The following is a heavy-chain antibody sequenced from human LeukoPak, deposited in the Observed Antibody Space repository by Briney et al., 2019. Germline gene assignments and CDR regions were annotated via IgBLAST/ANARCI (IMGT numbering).Heavy chain of an antibody. CDR2: INHSGST. J-gene: IGHJ4*02. CDR3: ARGAWWLPFDY. CDR1: GGSFSGYY. Sequence: PSETLSLTCAVYGGSFSGYYWSWIRQPPGKGLEWIGEINHSGSTNYNPSLKSRVTISVDTSKNQFSLKLSSVTAADTAVYYCARGAWWLPFDYWGQGTLVTVSS. V-gene: IGHV4-34*01. D-gene: IGHD5-12*01.